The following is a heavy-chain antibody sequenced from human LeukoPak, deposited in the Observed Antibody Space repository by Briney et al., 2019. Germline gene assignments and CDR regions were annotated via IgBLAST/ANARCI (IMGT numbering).Heavy chain of an antibody. D-gene: IGHD4-17*01. V-gene: IGHV3-23*01. CDR1: GFTFSSYA. J-gene: IGHJ4*02. CDR3: ASGEGCGDLPGYFDY. Sequence: GGSLRLSCAASGFTFSSYAMSWVRQAPGKGLEWVSAISGSGGSTYYADSVKGRFTISRDNSKNTLYLQMNSLRAEDTAVYYCASGEGCGDLPGYFDYWGQGTLVTVSS. CDR2: ISGSGGST.